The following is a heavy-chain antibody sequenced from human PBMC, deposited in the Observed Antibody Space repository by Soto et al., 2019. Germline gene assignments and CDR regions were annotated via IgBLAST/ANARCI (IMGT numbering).Heavy chain of an antibody. V-gene: IGHV1-69*13. CDR1: GGTFSSYA. J-gene: IGHJ6*02. CDR2: IIPIFGTA. D-gene: IGHD3-22*01. CDR3: ARDILRDYYDSSGYLGYGMAV. Sequence: SVKVSCKASGGTFSSYAISWVRQAPGQGLEWMGGIIPIFGTANYAQKFQGRVTITADESTSTAYMELSSLRSEDTAVYYCARDILRDYYDSSGYLGYGMAVWGQGTTVTVS.